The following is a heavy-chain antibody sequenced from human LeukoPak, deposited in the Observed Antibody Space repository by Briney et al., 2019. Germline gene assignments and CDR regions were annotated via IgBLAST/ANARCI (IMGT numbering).Heavy chain of an antibody. CDR3: AKDHCSSTSCFDFDY. V-gene: IGHV3-7*01. D-gene: IGHD2-2*01. J-gene: IGHJ4*02. Sequence: PGGSLRLSCAASGFTFSSYWMSWVRQAPGKGLEWVANIKQDGSEKYYVDSVKGRFTISRDNAKNSLYLQMNSLRAEDTAVYYCAKDHCSSTSCFDFDYWGQGTLVTVSS. CDR1: GFTFSSYW. CDR2: IKQDGSEK.